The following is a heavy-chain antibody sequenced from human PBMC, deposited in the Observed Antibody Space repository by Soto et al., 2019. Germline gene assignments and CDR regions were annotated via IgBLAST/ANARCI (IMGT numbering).Heavy chain of an antibody. CDR3: ARGGIAAYVRLRYYYNGTHF. CDR2: IIPIFGTA. J-gene: IGHJ6*02. Sequence: SVKVSCKASGGTFSSYAISWVRQAPGQGLEWMGGIIPIFGTANYAQKFQGRVTITADESTSTAYMELSSLRSEDTAVYYCARGGIAAYVRLRYYYNGTHFWGPATFVTGS. D-gene: IGHD6-13*01. V-gene: IGHV1-69*13. CDR1: GGTFSSYA.